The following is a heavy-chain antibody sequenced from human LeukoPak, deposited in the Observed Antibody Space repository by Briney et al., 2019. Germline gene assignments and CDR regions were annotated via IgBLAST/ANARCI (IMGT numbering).Heavy chain of an antibody. CDR3: ARLFRRIAAGGCFDP. J-gene: IGHJ5*02. V-gene: IGHV4-4*02. D-gene: IGHD6-13*01. Sequence: PSGTLSLTCAVSGGSISSSNWWSWVRQPPGKGLEWIGEIYHSGSTNYNPSLKSRVTISVDKSKNQFSLKLSSVTAADTAVYYCARLFRRIAAGGCFDPWGQGTLVTVSS. CDR1: GGSISSSNW. CDR2: IYHSGST.